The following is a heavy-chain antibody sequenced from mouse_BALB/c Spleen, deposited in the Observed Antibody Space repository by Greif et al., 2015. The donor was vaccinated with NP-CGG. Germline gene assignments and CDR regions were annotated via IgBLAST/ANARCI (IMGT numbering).Heavy chain of an antibody. J-gene: IGHJ2*01. CDR2: INPSTGYA. CDR1: GYTFTSYW. V-gene: IGHV1-7*01. CDR3: ARRVYFFDY. Sequence: VQLQQSGAELAKPGASVKMSCKASGYTFTSYWMHWVKQRPGQGLEWIGYINPSTGYAEYNQRFKDKATLTADKSSSTAYMQLSSLSSEDSAVYYCARRVYFFDYWGQGTTLTVSS.